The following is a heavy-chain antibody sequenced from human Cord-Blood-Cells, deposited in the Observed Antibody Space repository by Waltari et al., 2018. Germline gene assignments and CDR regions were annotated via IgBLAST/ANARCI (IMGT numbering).Heavy chain of an antibody. J-gene: IGHJ4*02. V-gene: IGHV3-21*01. CDR2: ISSSSSYL. CDR1: GFTFSSYS. Sequence: EVQLVESGGGLVKPGGSLRLSCAASGFTFSSYSMNWVRQAPGKGLEWVSSISSSSSYLYYADSVKGRFTISRDNAKNSLYLQMNSLRAEDTAVYYCARDKAYYFDYWGQGTLVTVSS. CDR3: ARDKAYYFDY.